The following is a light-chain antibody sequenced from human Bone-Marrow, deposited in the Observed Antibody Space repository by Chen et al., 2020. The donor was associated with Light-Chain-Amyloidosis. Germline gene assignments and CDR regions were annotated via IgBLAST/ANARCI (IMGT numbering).Light chain of an antibody. CDR1: NIGSTS. CDR3: QVWDRSSDRPV. Sequence: YVLTQQSSVSVAPGQTATMSCGGNNIGSTSVHWYQQTPGQAPLLVVYDDSDRPSGIPERLSGSNSGNTATLTISRVEAGDEADYYCQVWDRSSDRPVFGGGTKLTVL. V-gene: IGLV3-21*02. J-gene: IGLJ3*02. CDR2: DDS.